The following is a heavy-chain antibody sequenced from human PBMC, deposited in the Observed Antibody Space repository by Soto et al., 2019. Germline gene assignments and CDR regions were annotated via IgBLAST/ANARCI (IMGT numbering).Heavy chain of an antibody. CDR3: AKSSTVTTVYYYMDV. J-gene: IGHJ6*03. V-gene: IGHV3-23*01. D-gene: IGHD4-17*01. Sequence: GGSLRLSCAASGFTFSSYAMSWVRQAPGKGLEWVSAISGSGGSTYYADSVKGRFTISRDNSKNTLYLQMNSLRAEDTAVYYCAKSSTVTTVYYYMDVWGKGTTVTVSS. CDR2: ISGSGGST. CDR1: GFTFSSYA.